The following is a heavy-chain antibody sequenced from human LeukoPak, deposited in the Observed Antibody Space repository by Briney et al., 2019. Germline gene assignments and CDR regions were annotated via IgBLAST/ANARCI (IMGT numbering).Heavy chain of an antibody. CDR1: GGSISSSSYY. V-gene: IGHV4-39*07. D-gene: IGHD6-13*01. Sequence: SETLSLTCTVSGGSISSSSYYWGWIRQPPGKGLEWIGSMHYSGSTYYNPSLKSRVTISVDTSKNQFSLKLSSVTAADTAVYYCASDSSSWYPRYWGQGTLVTVSS. CDR3: ASDSSSWYPRY. J-gene: IGHJ4*02. CDR2: MHYSGST.